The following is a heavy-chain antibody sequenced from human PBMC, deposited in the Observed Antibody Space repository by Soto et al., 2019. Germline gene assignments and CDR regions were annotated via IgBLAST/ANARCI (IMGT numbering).Heavy chain of an antibody. J-gene: IGHJ4*02. CDR1: GFTFSSYS. Sequence: EVQLVESGGGLVQPGGSLRLSCAASGFTFSSYSFNWVRQAPGKGLEWISVISSSRSAMYYADSVKGRFTISRDNAKSSMYLQLNILRAEDTDVFYCVRDWRYSFDCWGQGTLDSVSS. CDR2: ISSSRSAM. V-gene: IGHV3-48*01. CDR3: VRDWRYSFDC. D-gene: IGHD3-10*01.